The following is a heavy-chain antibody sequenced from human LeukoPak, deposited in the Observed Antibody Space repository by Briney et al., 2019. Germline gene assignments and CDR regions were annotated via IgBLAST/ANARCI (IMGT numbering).Heavy chain of an antibody. CDR3: ARANFLYCSSTTCLFDY. CDR1: GYTFTDYY. J-gene: IGHJ4*02. V-gene: IGHV1-2*02. D-gene: IGHD2-2*01. Sequence: GASVKVSCKPSGYTFTDYYMHWVRPPPGQGFEWMGWINPNDGDTNYAQKFQGRVTMTRDTSISTAHMEVSRLRSDDTAVYYCARANFLYCSSTTCLFDYWGQGTLVTVSS. CDR2: INPNDGDT.